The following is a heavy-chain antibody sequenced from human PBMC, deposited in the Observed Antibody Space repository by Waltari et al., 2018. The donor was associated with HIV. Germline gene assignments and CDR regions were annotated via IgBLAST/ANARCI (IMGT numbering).Heavy chain of an antibody. J-gene: IGHJ4*02. CDR3: AVPWGMTEPTDY. V-gene: IGHV1-2*02. CDR1: GYPFTSPRHY. Sequence: QAQLVQSGAEVKKPGASVKVSCKASGYPFTSPRHYVHWVRQAPGQGLEWMGWVNPNSGGTVYAQNFQGRVTMTRDTSISTAYMELSRLRSDDTAIYYCAVPWGMTEPTDYWGQGTLVTVSS. D-gene: IGHD3-16*01. CDR2: VNPNSGGT.